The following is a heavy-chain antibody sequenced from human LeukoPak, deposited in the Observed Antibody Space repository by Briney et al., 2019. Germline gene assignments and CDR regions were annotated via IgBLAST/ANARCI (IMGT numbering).Heavy chain of an antibody. CDR1: GFTVSNNY. D-gene: IGHD6-13*01. J-gene: IGHJ4*02. CDR2: IYSGGST. Sequence: GGSLRLSCAASGFTVSNNYMSWVRQAPGKGLEWVSIIYSGGSTYYADSVKGRFTISRDNSKNTLYLQMNSLRAEDTAVYYCARGVEQQLVLHYFDYWGQGTLVTVSS. V-gene: IGHV3-53*01. CDR3: ARGVEQQLVLHYFDY.